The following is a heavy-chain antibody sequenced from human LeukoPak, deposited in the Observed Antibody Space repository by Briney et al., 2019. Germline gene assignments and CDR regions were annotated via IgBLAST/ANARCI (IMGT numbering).Heavy chain of an antibody. D-gene: IGHD3-10*01. CDR1: GYTFTGYY. CDR3: ARSTSSGSMGKDYYYYGMDV. CDR2: INPNSGGT. V-gene: IGHV1-2*04. J-gene: IGHJ6*04. Sequence: ASVKVSCKASGYTFTGYYMHWVRQAPGQGLEWMGWINPNSGGTNYAQKFQGWVTMTRDTSISTAYMELSRLRSDDTAVYYCARSTSSGSMGKDYYYYGMDVWGKGTTVTVSS.